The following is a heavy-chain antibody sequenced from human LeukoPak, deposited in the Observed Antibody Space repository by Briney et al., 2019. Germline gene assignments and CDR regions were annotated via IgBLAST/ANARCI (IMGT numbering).Heavy chain of an antibody. V-gene: IGHV3-9*01. CDR3: AKDTDQSFGELSWFDP. Sequence: PGGSLRLSCAASGFTFDDYAMHCVRHAPGKGLEWVSGISWNSGSIGYADSVKGRFTISRDNAKNSLYLQMNSLRAEDTALYYCAKDTDQSFGELSWFDPWGQGTLVTVSS. D-gene: IGHD3-10*01. J-gene: IGHJ5*02. CDR1: GFTFDDYA. CDR2: ISWNSGSI.